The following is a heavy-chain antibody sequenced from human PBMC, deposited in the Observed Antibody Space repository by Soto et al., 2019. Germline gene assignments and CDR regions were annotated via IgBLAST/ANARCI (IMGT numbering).Heavy chain of an antibody. D-gene: IGHD6-13*01. Sequence: ASVKVSCKASGYTFTSYGISWVRQAPGQGLEWMGWISAYNGNTNYAQKLQGRVTMTTDTSTSTAYMELRSLRSDDTAVYYCARAGSSWYFRYYGMDVWGQGTTVTVSS. J-gene: IGHJ6*02. CDR1: GYTFTSYG. V-gene: IGHV1-18*01. CDR3: ARAGSSWYFRYYGMDV. CDR2: ISAYNGNT.